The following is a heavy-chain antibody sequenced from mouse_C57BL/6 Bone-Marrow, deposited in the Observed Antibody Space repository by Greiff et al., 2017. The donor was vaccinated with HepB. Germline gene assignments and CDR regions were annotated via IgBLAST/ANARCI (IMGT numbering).Heavy chain of an antibody. Sequence: VQLQQPGAELVMPGASVKLSCKASGYTFTSYWMHWVKQRPGQGLEWIGEIDPSDSYTNYNQKFKGKSTLTVDKSSSTAYMQLSSLTSEDSAVYYCARRDWGYWYFDVWGTGTTVTVSS. CDR3: ARRDWGYWYFDV. CDR1: GYTFTSYW. J-gene: IGHJ1*03. CDR2: IDPSDSYT. D-gene: IGHD4-1*01. V-gene: IGHV1-69*01.